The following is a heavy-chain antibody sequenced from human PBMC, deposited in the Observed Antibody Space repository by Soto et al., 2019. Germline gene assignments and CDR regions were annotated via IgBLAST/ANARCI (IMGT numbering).Heavy chain of an antibody. D-gene: IGHD3-16*01. CDR2: IGYDGNER. J-gene: IGHJ4*02. CDR1: GFTFENYG. Sequence: QERLVESGGGVVQPGRSLRLSCAASGFTFENYGVHWVRQAPGEGLEWVAFIGYDGNERYYAVSVKGPFTISRDNSKNTASLQMNGLRVEDTALNYYARDWARPTRTRVVAPDSRGQGALVTVSS. CDR3: ARDWARPTRTRVVAPDS. V-gene: IGHV3-33*01.